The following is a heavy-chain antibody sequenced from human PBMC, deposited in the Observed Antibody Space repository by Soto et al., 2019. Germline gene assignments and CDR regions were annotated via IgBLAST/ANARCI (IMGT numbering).Heavy chain of an antibody. J-gene: IGHJ4*02. CDR3: ARLGPWQQLQNGGFDY. Sequence: GESLKISCKGSGYSFTSYWIGWVRQMPGQGLEWMGIIYPADSHATYSPSFQGQVTISADKSISTAYLQWNSLKASDTAMYYCARLGPWQQLQNGGFDYWGQGTLVTVSS. CDR2: IYPADSHA. V-gene: IGHV5-51*01. D-gene: IGHD6-13*01. CDR1: GYSFTSYW.